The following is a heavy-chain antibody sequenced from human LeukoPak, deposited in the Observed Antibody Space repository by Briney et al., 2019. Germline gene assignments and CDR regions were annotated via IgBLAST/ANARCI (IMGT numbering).Heavy chain of an antibody. V-gene: IGHV4-59*01. CDR3: ARDEAAAAGT. CDR2: IYYSGST. Sequence: SETLSLTCTVSGGSISSYYWSWVRQPPGKGLEWIGYIYYSGSTNYNPSLKSRVTISVDTSKDQFSLKLSSVTAADTAVYYFARDEAAAAGTWGQGTLVTVSS. J-gene: IGHJ4*02. CDR1: GGSISSYY. D-gene: IGHD6-13*01.